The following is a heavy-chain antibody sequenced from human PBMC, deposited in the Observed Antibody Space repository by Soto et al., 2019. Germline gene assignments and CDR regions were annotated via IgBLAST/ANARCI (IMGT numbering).Heavy chain of an antibody. CDR1: GGTFSSYA. CDR3: ARSRGHQMYYYDSSGNPPQNFDY. CDR2: IIPIFGTA. V-gene: IGHV1-69*13. Sequence: SVKVSCKASGGTFSSYAISWVRQAPGQGLEWMGGIIPIFGTANYAQKFQGRVTITADESTSTAYMELSSLRSEDTAVYYCARSRGHQMYYYDSSGNPPQNFDYWGQGTLVTAS. J-gene: IGHJ4*02. D-gene: IGHD3-22*01.